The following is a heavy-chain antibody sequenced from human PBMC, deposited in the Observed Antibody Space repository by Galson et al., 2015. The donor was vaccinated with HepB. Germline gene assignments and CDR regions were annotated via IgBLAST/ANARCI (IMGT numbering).Heavy chain of an antibody. CDR1: GGSFSGYY. Sequence: SETLSLTCAVYGGSFSGYYWNWLRQPPGKGLEWIGEIDHSGTTKYNPSLKSRVTISIDTSKNQFSLKLSSVSAADTAVYYCARRSYSKFLRHFYYMDVWGTGTTVTVSS. J-gene: IGHJ6*03. V-gene: IGHV4-34*01. CDR2: IDHSGTT. D-gene: IGHD4-11*01. CDR3: ARRSYSKFLRHFYYMDV.